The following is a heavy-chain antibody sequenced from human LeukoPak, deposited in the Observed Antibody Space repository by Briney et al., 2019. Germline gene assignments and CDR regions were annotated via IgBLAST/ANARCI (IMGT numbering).Heavy chain of an antibody. J-gene: IGHJ4*02. CDR2: IDNAGSNT. D-gene: IGHD2-2*01. Sequence: GGSLRLSCAASGFTLGSYWMHWVRQAPGKGLMWVSRIDNAGSNTAYADSVKGRFTISRDNAKNTLHLQMNSLRVDDTAVYYCVRGCSSTSCYPFDYWGQGTLVTVSS. V-gene: IGHV3-74*01. CDR1: GFTLGSYW. CDR3: VRGCSSTSCYPFDY.